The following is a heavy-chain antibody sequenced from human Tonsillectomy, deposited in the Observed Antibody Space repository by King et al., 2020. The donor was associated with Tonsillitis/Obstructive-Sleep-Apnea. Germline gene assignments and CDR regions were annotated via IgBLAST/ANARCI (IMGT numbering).Heavy chain of an antibody. CDR2: ISGDGGST. CDR3: SKDSEDFWGGYYYYYYYMDV. Sequence: VQLVESGGGVVQPGGSLRLSCAASGFTFDDYAMHWVRQAPGKGLEWVSLISGDGGSTYYADSVKGRFTISRDNSKNSLYLQMNSLRTEDTALYYCSKDSEDFWGGYYYYYYYMDVWGKGTTVTVSS. V-gene: IGHV3-43*02. J-gene: IGHJ6*03. CDR1: GFTFDDYA. D-gene: IGHD3-3*01.